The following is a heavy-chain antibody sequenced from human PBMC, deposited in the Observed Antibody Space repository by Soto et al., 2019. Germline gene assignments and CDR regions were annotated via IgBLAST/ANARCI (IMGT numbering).Heavy chain of an antibody. CDR1: GGTFSSYT. CDR3: ARSRGFATRFASFDL. CDR2: IVPLVDIA. J-gene: IGHJ4*02. D-gene: IGHD3-16*01. Sequence: QVQLVQSGAEFKKPGSSVKLSCRASGGTFSSYTLNWVRQAPGQGLQWMGKIVPLVDIANYEQKLQGRVTITADKSTKTVSMELNSLISEDTAVYYCARSRGFATRFASFDLCGRGTRVTGSS. V-gene: IGHV1-69*02.